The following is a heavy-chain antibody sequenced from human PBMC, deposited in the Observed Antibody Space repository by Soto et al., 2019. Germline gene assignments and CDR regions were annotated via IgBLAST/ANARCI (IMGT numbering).Heavy chain of an antibody. D-gene: IGHD6-19*01. V-gene: IGHV4-39*07. CDR1: GGSISSGGYS. J-gene: IGHJ6*02. CDR3: ARRRIAVAGTRWLDYYYYYGMDV. Sequence: PSETLSLTCTVSGGSISSGGYSWSWIRQPPGKGLEWIGEINHSGSTNYNPSLKSRVTISVDTSKNQFSLKLSSVTAADTAVYYCARRRIAVAGTRWLDYYYYYGMDVWGQGTTVTVSS. CDR2: INHSGST.